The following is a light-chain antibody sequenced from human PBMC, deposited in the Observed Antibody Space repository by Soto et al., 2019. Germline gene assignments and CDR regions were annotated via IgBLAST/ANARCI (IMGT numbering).Light chain of an antibody. CDR3: QQYDNRPIT. Sequence: DIQMTQSPSSLSTSVGDRVTIACQASQGISNYLNWYQQKPGKAPKLLIYDAAKLEPGVPARFSGSGFGTQFTLTISSLQPEDIATYYCQQYDNRPITFGQGTKLEIK. CDR1: QGISNY. J-gene: IGKJ2*01. V-gene: IGKV1-33*01. CDR2: DAA.